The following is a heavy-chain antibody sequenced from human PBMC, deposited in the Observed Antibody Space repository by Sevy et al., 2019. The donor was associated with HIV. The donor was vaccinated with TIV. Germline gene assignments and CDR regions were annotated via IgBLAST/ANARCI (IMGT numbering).Heavy chain of an antibody. J-gene: IGHJ6*02. V-gene: IGHV3-21*01. CDR3: ARVVAYCSGGSCFPGYYYGMDV. Sequence: GGSLRLSCAASGFTFSSYNMNWVRQAPGKGLEWVSSISSSSKYIYYADSMKGRLAISRDNAKNALYLQMNSLRAEETAVYYCARVVAYCSGGSCFPGYYYGMDVWGQGTTVTVSS. CDR1: GFTFSSYN. CDR2: ISSSSKYI. D-gene: IGHD2-15*01.